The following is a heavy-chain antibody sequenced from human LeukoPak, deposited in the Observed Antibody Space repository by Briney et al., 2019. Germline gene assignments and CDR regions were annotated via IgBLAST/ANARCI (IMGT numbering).Heavy chain of an antibody. CDR3: ARGPYGSGSYAFNI. CDR1: GDSISRYY. Sequence: PSETLSLTCTVSGDSISRYYWSWIRQPAGKGLEWIGRIYSGGNTNYTPSLKTRVTMSVDTSKNQFSLKLTSVTAADTAVYYCARGPYGSGSYAFNIWGQGTMVTVSS. J-gene: IGHJ3*02. D-gene: IGHD3-10*01. V-gene: IGHV4-4*07. CDR2: IYSGGNT.